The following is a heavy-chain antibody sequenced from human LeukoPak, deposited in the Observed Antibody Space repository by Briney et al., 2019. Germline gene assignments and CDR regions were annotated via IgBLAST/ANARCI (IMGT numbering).Heavy chain of an antibody. J-gene: IGHJ1*01. Sequence: GGSLRLSCAVSGFTFSTYWMRWVRQAPGKGLVWVSRIKSDGGTNYADSVKGRFTISRDNAKKTVSLQMNSLRPEDTGVYYCARAPSEIGGYYPEYFRHWGQGTLVTVSS. V-gene: IGHV3-74*01. CDR3: ARAPSEIGGYYPEYFRH. CDR1: GFTFSTYW. D-gene: IGHD3-22*01. CDR2: IKSDGGT.